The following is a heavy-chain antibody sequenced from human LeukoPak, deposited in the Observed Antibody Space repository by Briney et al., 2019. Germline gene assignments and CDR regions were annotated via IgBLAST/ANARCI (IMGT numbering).Heavy chain of an antibody. CDR1: GFTFNTFW. CDR2: IKQDGSEK. Sequence: SGGSLRLSCAASGFTFNTFWMTWLRQAPGKGPEWVANIKQDGSEKDYLDSVKGRFTISRDNARNSLYLQMNSLRAEDTAVYYCARGLNFWSGYSPLHGMDVWGQGTTVTVSS. CDR3: ARGLNFWSGYSPLHGMDV. D-gene: IGHD3-3*01. J-gene: IGHJ6*02. V-gene: IGHV3-7*05.